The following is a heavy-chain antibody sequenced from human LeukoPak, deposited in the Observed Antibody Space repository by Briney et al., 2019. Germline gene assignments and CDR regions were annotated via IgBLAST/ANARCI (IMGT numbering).Heavy chain of an antibody. D-gene: IGHD1-14*01. V-gene: IGHV5-51*01. J-gene: IGHJ6*02. CDR1: GYSFTSYW. CDR2: IYPGDSDT. Sequence: GESLKISCKGSGYSFTSYWIGWVRQMPGKGLEWMGIIYPGDSDTRYNPSFQGQVTISADKSISTAYLQWSSLKASDTAMYYCARRNHTILYGMDVWGQGTTVTVSS. CDR3: ARRNHTILYGMDV.